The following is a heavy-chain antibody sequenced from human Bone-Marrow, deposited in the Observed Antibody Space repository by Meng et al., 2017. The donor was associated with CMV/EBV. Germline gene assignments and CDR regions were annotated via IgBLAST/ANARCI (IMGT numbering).Heavy chain of an antibody. CDR2: IYTSGST. J-gene: IGHJ4*02. D-gene: IGHD6-13*01. CDR3: ARDQGPYSSSWYFGY. Sequence: QPQRLGSGVVMSYQSLYITCTVFGGSIRSGSYYWSWIRQPAGNGLELIGRIYTSGSTNYYPSLKSRVTISVDTSKNQFSLKLSSVTAADTAVYYCARDQGPYSSSWYFGYWGQGTLVTVSS. CDR1: GGSIRSGSYY. V-gene: IGHV4-61*02.